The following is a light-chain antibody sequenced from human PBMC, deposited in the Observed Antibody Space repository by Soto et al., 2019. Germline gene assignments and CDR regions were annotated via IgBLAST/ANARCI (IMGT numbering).Light chain of an antibody. Sequence: QSVLTQPPSVSAAPGQKVTISCSGSSSKIGNNYVSWYQQLPGTAPKLLIYDNNKRPSGIPDRFSGSKSGTSATLGITGLQTGDEADYYCGTWDSSLSAGEFGGGTKLTVL. CDR2: DNN. CDR1: SSKIGNNY. V-gene: IGLV1-51*01. CDR3: GTWDSSLSAGE. J-gene: IGLJ3*02.